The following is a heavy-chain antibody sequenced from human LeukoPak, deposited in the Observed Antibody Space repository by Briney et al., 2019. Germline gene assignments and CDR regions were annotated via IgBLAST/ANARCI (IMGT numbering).Heavy chain of an antibody. CDR1: GFTFSSYA. CDR3: ASRLAASGAFDI. CDR2: ISGSGGST. J-gene: IGHJ3*02. D-gene: IGHD2-15*01. V-gene: IGHV3-23*01. Sequence: PGGSLRLSCAASGFTFSSYAMSWVRQAPGKGLEWVSAISGSGGSTYYADSVKGRFTISRDNSKNTLYLQMNSLRAEDTAVYYCASRLAASGAFDIWGQGTMVTVSS.